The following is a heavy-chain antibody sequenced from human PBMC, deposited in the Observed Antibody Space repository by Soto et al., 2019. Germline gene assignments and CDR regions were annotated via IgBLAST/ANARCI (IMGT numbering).Heavy chain of an antibody. D-gene: IGHD3-10*01. CDR2: ISAYNGNT. J-gene: IGHJ5*02. CDR1: GYTFTSYG. V-gene: IGHV1-18*01. CDR3: ARGRYYGSGRLRRPENWFDP. Sequence: QVQLVQSGAEVKKPGASVKVSCKASGYTFTSYGISWVRQAPGQGLEWMGWISAYNGNTNYAQKLQVRVTMTTDTSTSTAYMELRSLRSDDTAVYYCARGRYYGSGRLRRPENWFDPWGQGTLVTVSS.